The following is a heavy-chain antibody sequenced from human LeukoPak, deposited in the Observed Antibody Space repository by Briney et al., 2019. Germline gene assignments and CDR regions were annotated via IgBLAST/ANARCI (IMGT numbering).Heavy chain of an antibody. CDR1: GYSISSGYY. J-gene: IGHJ3*02. V-gene: IGHV4-38-2*01. Sequence: PSETLSLTCAVSGYSISSGYYWGWIRQPPGKGVEWFGSIYHSGRTNYTPSLKSRVTISVDTSKNQFSLKLSSVTAADTAVYYCARHGVYSSSDDAFDIWGQGTMVTVSS. D-gene: IGHD6-6*01. CDR2: IYHSGRT. CDR3: ARHGVYSSSDDAFDI.